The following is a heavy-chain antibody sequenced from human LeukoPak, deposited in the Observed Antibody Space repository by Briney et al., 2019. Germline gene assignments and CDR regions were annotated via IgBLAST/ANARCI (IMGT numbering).Heavy chain of an antibody. D-gene: IGHD3-22*01. CDR3: ARPCRDTTGFSGHFFDS. CDR2: IYPDDSDT. Sequence: GESLKISCKGSGYTFTDYWIGWVRQMPGKGLEWMGIIYPDDSDTRYSPSFQGQVTISADKSISTAYLQWSSLKASDTAMYYCARPCRDTTGFSGHFFDSWGQGAMVTVSS. CDR1: GYTFTDYW. V-gene: IGHV5-51*01. J-gene: IGHJ4*02.